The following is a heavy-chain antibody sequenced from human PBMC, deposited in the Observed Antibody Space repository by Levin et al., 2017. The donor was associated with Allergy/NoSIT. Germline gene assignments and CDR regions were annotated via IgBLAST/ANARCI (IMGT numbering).Heavy chain of an antibody. V-gene: IGHV3-23*01. CDR1: GFTFSSYA. Sequence: GESLKISCAASGFTFSSYAMSWVRQAPGKGLEWVSAISGSGGSTYYADSVKGRFTISRDNSKNTLYLQMNSLRAEDTAVYYCAKDPSVGAVPPGWFDPWGQGTLVTVSS. CDR3: AKDPSVGAVPPGWFDP. CDR2: ISGSGGST. J-gene: IGHJ5*02. D-gene: IGHD1-26*01.